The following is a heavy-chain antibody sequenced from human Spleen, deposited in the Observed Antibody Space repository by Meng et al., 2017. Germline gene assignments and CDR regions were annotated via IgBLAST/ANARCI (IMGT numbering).Heavy chain of an antibody. D-gene: IGHD3-22*01. V-gene: IGHV3-48*03. Sequence: GESLKISCAASGFTFSSYEMNWVRQAPGKGLEWVSYISSSGSTIYYADSVKGRFTISRDNAKNSLYLQMNSLRAEDTAVYYCAKDPYYDSSGDQSFDYWGQGTLVTVSS. CDR3: AKDPYYDSSGDQSFDY. J-gene: IGHJ4*02. CDR1: GFTFSSYE. CDR2: ISSSGSTI.